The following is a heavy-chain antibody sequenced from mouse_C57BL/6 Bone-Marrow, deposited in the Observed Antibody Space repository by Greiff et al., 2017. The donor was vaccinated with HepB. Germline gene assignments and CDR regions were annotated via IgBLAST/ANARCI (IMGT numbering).Heavy chain of an antibody. Sequence: QVQLQQPGAELVKPGASVPLSCKASGYTFPRYWMHWVKQRPGQGLEWIGMIHPNSGSTNYNEKFKSKATLTVDKSSSTAYMQLSSLTSEDSAFYYCTIYDGYQGGFAYWGQGTLVTVSA. J-gene: IGHJ3*01. D-gene: IGHD2-3*01. V-gene: IGHV1-64*01. CDR3: TIYDGYQGGFAY. CDR2: IHPNSGST. CDR1: GYTFPRYW.